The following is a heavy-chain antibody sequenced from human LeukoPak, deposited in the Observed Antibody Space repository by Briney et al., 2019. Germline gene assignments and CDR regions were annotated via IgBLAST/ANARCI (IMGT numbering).Heavy chain of an antibody. J-gene: IGHJ4*02. CDR3: VSDSEGCFDY. Sequence: GGSLRLSCAASGFTFGTFDMSWDRQAPGKGLEWVSTLACLDASCTEYYADSVKGRFSISRDNSKSTLSLQMNSVRVEDTAIYYCVSDSEGCFDYWGQGTLVTVSS. V-gene: IGHV3-23*01. CDR1: GFTFGTFD. CDR2: LACLDASCTE. D-gene: IGHD3-10*01.